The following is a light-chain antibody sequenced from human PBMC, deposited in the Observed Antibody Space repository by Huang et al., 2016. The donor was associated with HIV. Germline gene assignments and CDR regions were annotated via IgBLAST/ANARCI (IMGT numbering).Light chain of an antibody. J-gene: IGKJ4*01. CDR3: QQRSNWLT. V-gene: IGKV3-11*01. CDR1: QSCSRP. Sequence: EIVLTQSPATLFLSPGERATLSCRASQSCSRPLAWYQQKQGQAPRLRIYEASNRATGIPARFSGSGSGTDFTLTISSLEPEDFAVYYCQQRSNWLTFGGGTKVEIK. CDR2: EAS.